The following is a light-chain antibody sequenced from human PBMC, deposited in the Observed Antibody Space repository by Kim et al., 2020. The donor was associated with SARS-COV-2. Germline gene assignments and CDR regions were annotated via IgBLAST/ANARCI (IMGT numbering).Light chain of an antibody. V-gene: IGKV1-39*01. Sequence: IQMTQSPSSLSASAGDRVTITCRASQSIRSYLNWYQQRPGKAPKALIYTASTLHSGVPSRFSGSGSGTDFTFTISSLQPEDCGTYYWQQTFSIPYSFGRATKLEI. CDR3: QQTFSIPYS. CDR2: TAS. J-gene: IGKJ2*03. CDR1: QSIRSY.